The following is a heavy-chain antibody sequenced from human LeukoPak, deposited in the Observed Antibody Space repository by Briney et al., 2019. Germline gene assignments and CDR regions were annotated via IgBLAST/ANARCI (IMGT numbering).Heavy chain of an antibody. V-gene: IGHV3-30*02. J-gene: IGHJ5*02. CDR1: GFTFSSYG. Sequence: GGSLRLSCAASGFTFSSYGMHWVRQAPGKGLEWVAFIRYDGSNKYYADSVKGRFTISRDNSKNTLYLQMNSLRAEDTAMYYCAKDSRSYCSSTSCYPLFDPWGQGTLVTVSS. D-gene: IGHD2-2*01. CDR2: IRYDGSNK. CDR3: AKDSRSYCSSTSCYPLFDP.